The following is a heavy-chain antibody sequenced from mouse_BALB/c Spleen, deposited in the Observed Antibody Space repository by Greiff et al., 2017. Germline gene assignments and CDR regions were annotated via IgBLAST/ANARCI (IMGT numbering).Heavy chain of an antibody. J-gene: IGHJ4*01. CDR2: ISDGGSYT. Sequence: DVMLVESGGGLVKPGGSLKLSCAASGFTFSDYYMYWVRQTPEKRLEWVATISDGGSYTYYPDSVKGRFIISRDNTKSDMYLKMSSLKSEDTAMYYSARDRGATMSTTKAMDYWGQGTSVTVSS. V-gene: IGHV5-4*02. CDR3: ARDRGATMSTTKAMDY. CDR1: GFTFSDYY. D-gene: IGHD2-4*01.